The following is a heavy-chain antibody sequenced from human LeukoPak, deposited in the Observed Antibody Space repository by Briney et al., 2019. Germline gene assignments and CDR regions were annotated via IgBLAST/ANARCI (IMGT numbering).Heavy chain of an antibody. J-gene: IGHJ4*02. CDR3: TTDPWGYYDSSGYSGTGTLGY. Sequence: GGSLRLSCAASGFSFSNYAMSWVRQAPGKGLEWVSAISSSGGSTYYTDTVKGRFTISRDNSKNTLYLQMNSLKTEDTAVYYCTTDPWGYYDSSGYSGTGTLGYWGQGTLVTVSS. D-gene: IGHD3-22*01. CDR1: GFSFSNYA. CDR2: ISSSGGST. V-gene: IGHV3-23*01.